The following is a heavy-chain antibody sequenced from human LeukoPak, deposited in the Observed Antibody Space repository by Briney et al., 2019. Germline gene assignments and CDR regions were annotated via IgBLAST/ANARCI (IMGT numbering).Heavy chain of an antibody. J-gene: IGHJ4*02. CDR3: AKTTYYDFWSGYYPYYFDY. Sequence: GGSLRLSCAASGFTFSSYAMSWVRQAPGKGLEWVSAISGSGGSTYYADSVKGRFTISRDNSKNTLYLQMNSLRAEDTAVYYCAKTTYYDFWSGYYPYYFDYRGQGTLVTVSS. CDR2: ISGSGGST. CDR1: GFTFSSYA. D-gene: IGHD3-3*01. V-gene: IGHV3-23*01.